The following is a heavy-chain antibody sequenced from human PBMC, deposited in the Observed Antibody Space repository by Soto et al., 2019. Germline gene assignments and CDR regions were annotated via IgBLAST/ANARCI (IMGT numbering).Heavy chain of an antibody. V-gene: IGHV1-69*13. Sequence: GASVKVSCKASGGTFSSYAISWLRQSPGQGLEWMGGIIPIFGTANYAQKFQGRVTITADESTSTAYMELSSLRSEDTAVYYCARDGHGSGSYYTYYYYGMDVWGQGTTVTVSS. CDR2: IIPIFGTA. D-gene: IGHD3-10*01. J-gene: IGHJ6*02. CDR1: GGTFSSYA. CDR3: ARDGHGSGSYYTYYYYGMDV.